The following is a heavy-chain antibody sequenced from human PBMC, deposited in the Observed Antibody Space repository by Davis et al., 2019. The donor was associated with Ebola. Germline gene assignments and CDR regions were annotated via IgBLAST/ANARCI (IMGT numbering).Heavy chain of an antibody. V-gene: IGHV3-33*08. CDR3: ARELWFRECNFDY. J-gene: IGHJ4*02. CDR1: GFSFSSSW. Sequence: GGSLRLSCAASGFSFSSSWMSWVRQAPGKGLEWVAVIWYDGSNKYYADSVKGRFTISRDNSKNTLYLQMNSLRAEDTAVYYCARELWFRECNFDYWGQGTLVTVSS. D-gene: IGHD3-10*01. CDR2: IWYDGSNK.